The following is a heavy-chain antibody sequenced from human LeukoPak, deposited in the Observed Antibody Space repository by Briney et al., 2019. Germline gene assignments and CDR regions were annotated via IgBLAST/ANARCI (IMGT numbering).Heavy chain of an antibody. D-gene: IGHD6-19*01. J-gene: IGHJ5*02. CDR1: GGSISSGGYS. V-gene: IGHV4-30-2*03. CDR2: IYYSGST. Sequence: SQTLSLTCAVSGGSISSGGYSWGWIRQPPGKGLEWIGSIYYSGSTYYNPSLKSRVTISVDTSKNQFSLKLSSVTAADTAVYYCAGLTVAGTGSWFDPWGQGTLVTVSS. CDR3: AGLTVAGTGSWFDP.